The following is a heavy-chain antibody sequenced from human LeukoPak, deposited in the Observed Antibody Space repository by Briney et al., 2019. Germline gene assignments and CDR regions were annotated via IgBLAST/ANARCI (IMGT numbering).Heavy chain of an antibody. CDR1: GFTFSSYS. V-gene: IGHV3-21*06. CDR3: ARGSEWELLSCDY. J-gene: IGHJ4*02. D-gene: IGHD1-26*01. CDR2: ISSSSSYI. Sequence: GGSLRLSCAASGFTFSSYSMNWVRQAPGKGLEWVSSISSSSSYIYYADSVRGRFTISRDNAKNSLYLQMNSLRAEDTAVYYCARGSEWELLSCDYWGQGTLVTVSS.